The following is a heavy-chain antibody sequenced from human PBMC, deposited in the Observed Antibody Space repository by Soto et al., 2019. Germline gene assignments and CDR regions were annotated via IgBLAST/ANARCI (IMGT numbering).Heavy chain of an antibody. Sequence: EVQLVESGGVVVQPGGSLRLSCAASGFTFDDYTMHWVRQAPGKGLEWVSLISWDGGSTYYADSVKGRFTISRDNSKNSLYLQMNSLRTEDTALYYCAKDIAASGWYSLDSWGQGTLVTVSS. D-gene: IGHD6-19*01. CDR2: ISWDGGST. CDR3: AKDIAASGWYSLDS. CDR1: GFTFDDYT. J-gene: IGHJ4*02. V-gene: IGHV3-43*01.